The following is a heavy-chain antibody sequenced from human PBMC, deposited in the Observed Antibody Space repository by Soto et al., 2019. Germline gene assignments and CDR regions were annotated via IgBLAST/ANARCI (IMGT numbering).Heavy chain of an antibody. CDR3: ARRLGRAHYYYYGMDV. CDR1: GGSFSGYY. CDR2: INHSGST. V-gene: IGHV4-34*01. J-gene: IGHJ6*02. Sequence: QVQLQQWGAGLLKPSETLSLTCAVYGGSFSGYYWSWIRQPPGKGLEWIGEINHSGSTNYNPSLKSGVSISVDTCKNQFSLKLSSVTAADTAVYYCARRLGRAHYYYYGMDVWGQGTTVTVSS.